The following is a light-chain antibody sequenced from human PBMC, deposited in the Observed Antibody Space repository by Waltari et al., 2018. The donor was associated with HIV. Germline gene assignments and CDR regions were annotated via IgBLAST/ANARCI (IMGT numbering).Light chain of an antibody. J-gene: IGLJ2*01. CDR1: SRDVGAYKL. V-gene: IGLV2-23*02. CDR3: CAYAGSTTYVI. Sequence: QSALTHPASVYGSPGQSIPIPCTGTSRDVGAYKLVSWYQQPPGKAPKPMSYDVSKRPSGVSNRFSGSKSGNAASLTLSGLQAEDEADYYCCAYAGSTTYVIFGGGTKLTVL. CDR2: DVS.